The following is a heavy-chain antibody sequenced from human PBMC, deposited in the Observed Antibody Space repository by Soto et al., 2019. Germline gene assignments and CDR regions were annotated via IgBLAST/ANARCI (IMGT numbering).Heavy chain of an antibody. V-gene: IGHV4-30-4*01. CDR2: IHSSGSI. CDR1: GGSISSDDYY. Sequence: SETLSLTCTVSGGSISSDDYYWSWIRQAPGRGLEWIGYIHSSGSIYYNPSLKSRATMSIDTARNQFSLKVSSVTVADTAVYYCARDLDGLHDDNSGPYPRPGWGQGTLVT. D-gene: IGHD3-22*01. CDR3: ARDLDGLHDDNSGPYPRPG. J-gene: IGHJ1*01.